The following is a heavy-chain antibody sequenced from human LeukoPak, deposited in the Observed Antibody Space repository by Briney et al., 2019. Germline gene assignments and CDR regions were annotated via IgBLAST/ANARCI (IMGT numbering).Heavy chain of an antibody. D-gene: IGHD3-22*01. V-gene: IGHV1-8*01. J-gene: IGHJ4*02. CDR3: ARPVTAYYYDSSGYYYGY. CDR2: MNPNSGNT. CDR1: GYTFTSYD. Sequence: ASVKVSCKASGYTFTSYDINWVRQATGQGLEWMGWMNPNSGNTGYAQKFQGRVTMTRNTSISTAYMELSSLRSEDTAVYYCARPVTAYYYDSSGYYYGYWGQGTLVTHSS.